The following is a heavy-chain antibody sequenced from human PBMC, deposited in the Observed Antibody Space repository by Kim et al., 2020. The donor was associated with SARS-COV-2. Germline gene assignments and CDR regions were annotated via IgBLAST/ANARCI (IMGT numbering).Heavy chain of an antibody. CDR3: ARDAPIVVVVAATPGDDAFDI. D-gene: IGHD2-15*01. Sequence: ASVKVSCKASGYTFTSYGISWVRQAPGQGLEWMGWISAYNGNTNYAQKLQGRVTMTTDTSTSTAYMELRSLRSDDTAVYYCARDAPIVVVVAATPGDDAFDIWGQGTMVTVSS. CDR1: GYTFTSYG. V-gene: IGHV1-18*01. CDR2: ISAYNGNT. J-gene: IGHJ3*02.